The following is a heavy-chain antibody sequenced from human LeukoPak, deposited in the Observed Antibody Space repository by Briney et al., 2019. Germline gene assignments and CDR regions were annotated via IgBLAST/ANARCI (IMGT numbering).Heavy chain of an antibody. Sequence: GGSLRLSCAASGFTFSTYAMSWVRQAPGKGLEWASTISGSGGSTYSADSVKGRFTISRDNSKNTLYLQMNSLRAEDTAVYYCARALGQLVFDYWGQGTLVTVSP. CDR3: ARALGQLVFDY. J-gene: IGHJ4*02. D-gene: IGHD6-13*01. CDR1: GFTFSTYA. CDR2: ISGSGGST. V-gene: IGHV3-23*01.